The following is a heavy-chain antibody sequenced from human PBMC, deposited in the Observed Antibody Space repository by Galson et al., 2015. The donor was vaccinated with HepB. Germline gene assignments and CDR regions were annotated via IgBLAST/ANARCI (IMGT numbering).Heavy chain of an antibody. CDR3: TKDPYSNYFNWFDP. J-gene: IGHJ5*02. CDR2: TSGNGDAT. CDR1: GFTFNNHA. V-gene: IGHV3-23*01. Sequence: SLRLSCAASGFTFNNHAMSWVRQAPGKGLEWVSGTSGNGDATYCADSVKGRFTISRDNSKNTLYLQMNSLRADDTAVYYCTKDPYSNYFNWFDPWGQGTLVTVSS. D-gene: IGHD4-11*01.